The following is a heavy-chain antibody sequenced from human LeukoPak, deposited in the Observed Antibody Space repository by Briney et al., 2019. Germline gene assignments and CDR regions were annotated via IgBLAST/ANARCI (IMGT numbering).Heavy chain of an antibody. V-gene: IGHV4-59*12. CDR1: GGSISNYY. D-gene: IGHD3-10*01. J-gene: IGHJ4*02. CDR2: IYYSGST. CDR3: ARGLWFGNDY. Sequence: SETLSPTCTGSGGSISNYYWSWIRQPPGKGLEWIGFIYYSGSTNYNPSLKSRVTISVDTSKNQFSLKLSSVTAADTAVYYCARGLWFGNDYWGQGTLVTVSS.